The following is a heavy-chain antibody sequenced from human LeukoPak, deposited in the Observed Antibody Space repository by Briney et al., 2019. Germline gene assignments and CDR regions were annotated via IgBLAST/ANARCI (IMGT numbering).Heavy chain of an antibody. CDR2: ISSSGNNT. D-gene: IGHD5-24*01. CDR1: GFTFNSYA. V-gene: IGHV3-23*01. Sequence: GGSLRLSCAASGFTFNSYAMNWVRQAPGKGLEWVSTISSSGNNTYYTDSVKGRFTVSRDNSKNTLYLQMNSLRAGDTAVYYCAKSGYNRFDYWGQGTLVTVSS. CDR3: AKSGYNRFDY. J-gene: IGHJ4*02.